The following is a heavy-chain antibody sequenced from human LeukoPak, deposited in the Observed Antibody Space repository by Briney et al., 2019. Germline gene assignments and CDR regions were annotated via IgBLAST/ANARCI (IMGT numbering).Heavy chain of an antibody. V-gene: IGHV1-69*04. CDR2: IIPILGIA. CDR3: AREPFGTKSLANWFDP. CDR1: GGTFSSYA. D-gene: IGHD3-10*01. Sequence: VASVKVSCKASGGTFSSYAISWVRQAPGQGLEWMGGIIPILGIANYAQKFQGRVTITADKSTSTAYMELSSLRSEDTAVYYCAREPFGTKSLANWFDPWGQGTLVTVSS. J-gene: IGHJ5*02.